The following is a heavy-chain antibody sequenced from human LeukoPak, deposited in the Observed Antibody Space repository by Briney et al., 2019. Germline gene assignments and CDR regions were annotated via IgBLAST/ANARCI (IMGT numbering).Heavy chain of an antibody. CDR3: ARDPTHYLRYGYFDY. D-gene: IGHD3-9*01. J-gene: IGHJ4*02. Sequence: SVKVSCKASGGTFSSYAISWVRQAPGQGLEWMGGIIPIFGTANYAQKFQGRVTITADESTSTAYMELSSLRSEDTAVYYCARDPTHYLRYGYFDYWGQGTLVTVSS. CDR2: IIPIFGTA. V-gene: IGHV1-69*13. CDR1: GGTFSSYA.